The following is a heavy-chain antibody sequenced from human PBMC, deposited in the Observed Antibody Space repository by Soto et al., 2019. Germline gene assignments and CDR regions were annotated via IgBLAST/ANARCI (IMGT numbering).Heavy chain of an antibody. CDR1: GFTFRNYA. CDR3: VKSPQSYYDGSGIDS. D-gene: IGHD3-22*01. Sequence: PGGSLRLSCSAFGFTFRNYAMYWVRQTPGKGLEYVSAVNSYGDNTYYTGSVKGRFTVSRDNSKNTVYLQMSSLRTEDTAIYYCVKSPQSYYDGSGIDSWGRGTLVTVSS. V-gene: IGHV3-64D*06. J-gene: IGHJ4*02. CDR2: VNSYGDNT.